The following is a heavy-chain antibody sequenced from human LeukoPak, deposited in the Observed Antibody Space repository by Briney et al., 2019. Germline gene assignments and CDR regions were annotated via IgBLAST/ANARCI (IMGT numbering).Heavy chain of an antibody. V-gene: IGHV3-33*01. CDR3: ARDGGYHYDILTGYYNVGMDV. CDR2: IWYDGSNK. D-gene: IGHD3-9*01. Sequence: GGSLRLSCAASGFTFSCYGMPWARQAPGKGLEWVAVIWYDGSNKYYADSVKGRFTISRDNSKNTLYLQMNSLRAEDTAVYYCARDGGYHYDILTGYYNVGMDVWGQGTTVTVSS. J-gene: IGHJ6*02. CDR1: GFTFSCYG.